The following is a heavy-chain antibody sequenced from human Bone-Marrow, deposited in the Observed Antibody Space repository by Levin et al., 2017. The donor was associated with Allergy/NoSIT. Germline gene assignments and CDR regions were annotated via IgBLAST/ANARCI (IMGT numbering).Heavy chain of an antibody. CDR2: INPNNGDT. Sequence: VASVKVSCKASGYTFSAYSIHWVRQAPGQGLQWMGWINPNNGDTKYAQKFQGRVTMTRDTSISTVYMEVNKLISDDTAVYYCARDRRTYGVGYAMDVWGQGTTVTVSS. CDR1: GYTFSAYS. CDR3: ARDRRTYGVGYAMDV. J-gene: IGHJ6*02. V-gene: IGHV1-2*02. D-gene: IGHD2-8*01.